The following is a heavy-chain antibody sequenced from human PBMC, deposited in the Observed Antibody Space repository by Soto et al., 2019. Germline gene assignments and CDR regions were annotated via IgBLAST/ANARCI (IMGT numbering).Heavy chain of an antibody. CDR1: GGSITSGGYY. CDR2: IYYRGST. CDR3: ARSIDP. V-gene: IGHV4-31*03. Sequence: QVQLQESGPGRVTPSQTLSLTCTVSGGSITSGGYYWSWVRQHPGKDLELIGYIYYRGSTYYNPSLKSRVTMSVDTSKNQFSLKLTSGTAADTAVYYCARSIDPWGQGTLVPVSS. J-gene: IGHJ5*02.